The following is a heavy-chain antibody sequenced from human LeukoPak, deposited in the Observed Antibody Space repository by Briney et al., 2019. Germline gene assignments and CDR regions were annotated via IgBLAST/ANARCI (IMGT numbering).Heavy chain of an antibody. Sequence: GESLKISCKGSGYSFTRQWIGWVRQMPGKGLEWMGIIYPGDSDTRYSPSFQGQVTISADKSSSTAFLQWSSLEASDTAMYYCARAGYSGYAVDYWGQGTLVTVSS. CDR2: IYPGDSDT. CDR3: ARAGYSGYAVDY. D-gene: IGHD5-12*01. J-gene: IGHJ4*02. V-gene: IGHV5-51*01. CDR1: GYSFTRQW.